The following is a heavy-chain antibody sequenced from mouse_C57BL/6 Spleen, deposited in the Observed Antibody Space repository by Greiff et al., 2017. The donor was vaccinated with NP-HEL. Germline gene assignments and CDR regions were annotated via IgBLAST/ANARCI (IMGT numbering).Heavy chain of an antibody. CDR2: IDPEDGET. CDR3: ARSFNWGYYLDY. Sequence: VQLQQSGAELVKPGASVKLSCTASGFNINDYYMHWVKQRPEQGLEWIGRIDPEDGETKYAPKFQGKATITADTSSNTAYLQRSSLTSEDTAVYYCARSFNWGYYLDYWGQGTTLTVAS. V-gene: IGHV14-2*01. D-gene: IGHD4-1*01. CDR1: GFNINDYY. J-gene: IGHJ2*01.